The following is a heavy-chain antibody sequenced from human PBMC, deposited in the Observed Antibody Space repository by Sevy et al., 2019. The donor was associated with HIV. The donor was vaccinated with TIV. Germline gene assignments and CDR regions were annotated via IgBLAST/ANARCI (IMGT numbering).Heavy chain of an antibody. CDR2: ISYDKVNT. Sequence: GGSLRLSCAASGFSFSRYAMHWIRQAPGKGLESVAVISYDKVNTYHSDSVKGRFTISRDNSKNTLYLQMNSLRPEDTAVYYCVRDGRGDYFDYWGQGTLVTVSS. CDR3: VRDGRGDYFDY. V-gene: IGHV3-30*04. CDR1: GFSFSRYA. J-gene: IGHJ4*02. D-gene: IGHD1-26*01.